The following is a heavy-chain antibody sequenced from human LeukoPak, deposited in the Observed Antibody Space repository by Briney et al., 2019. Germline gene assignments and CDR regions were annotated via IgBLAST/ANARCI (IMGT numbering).Heavy chain of an antibody. V-gene: IGHV4-30-4*01. CDR3: ARADYSNYQVFFDY. D-gene: IGHD4-11*01. Sequence: SQTLSLTCTVSGGSISSGDYYWSWIRQPPGKGLKWIGYTYYSGSTYYNPSLKSRVTISVDTSKNQFSLKLSSVTAADTAVYYCARADYSNYQVFFDYWGQGTLVTVSS. CDR1: GGSISSGDYY. J-gene: IGHJ4*02. CDR2: TYYSGST.